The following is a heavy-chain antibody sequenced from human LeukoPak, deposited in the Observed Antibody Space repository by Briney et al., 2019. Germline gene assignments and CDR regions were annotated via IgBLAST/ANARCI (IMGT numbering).Heavy chain of an antibody. J-gene: IGHJ4*02. CDR1: GFTFSSYA. D-gene: IGHD6-13*01. V-gene: IGHV3-30-3*01. Sequence: PGGSLRLSCAASGFTFSSYAMHWVRQAPGKGLEWVAVISYDGSNKYYADSVKGRFTISRDNSKNTLYLQMNSLRAEDTAVYYCARDDGAAAGDPGYFDYWGQGTLVTVSS. CDR3: ARDDGAAAGDPGYFDY. CDR2: ISYDGSNK.